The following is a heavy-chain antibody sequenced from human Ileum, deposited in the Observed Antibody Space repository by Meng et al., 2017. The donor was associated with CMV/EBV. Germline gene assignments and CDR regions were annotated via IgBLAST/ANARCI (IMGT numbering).Heavy chain of an antibody. J-gene: IGHJ5*02. CDR3: ARDHRAPYYYGSGGGFDL. CDR1: GASFSGYF. V-gene: IGHV4-34*01. D-gene: IGHD3-10*01. Sequence: SETLSLTCAVSGASFSGYFWSWIRQSPGKGLEWIWEINHIGSTNYNPSLESRVTISVDTSKIQFSLNLSSVTAADTATYYCARDHRAPYYYGSGGGFDLWGQGTLVTVSS. CDR2: INHIGST.